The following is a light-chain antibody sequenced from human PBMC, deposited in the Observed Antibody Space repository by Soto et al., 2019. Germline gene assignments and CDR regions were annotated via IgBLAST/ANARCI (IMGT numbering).Light chain of an antibody. CDR2: KAS. CDR1: QSISSW. CDR3: QQYNSYSPRT. V-gene: IGKV1-5*03. J-gene: IGKJ1*01. Sequence: DIQMTQSPSTLSASVGDRVTITCRASQSISSWLAWYQQKPGKAPKLLIYKASSLESGVPSRLSGSGSGTEFTLTISSLQPDDFATYYCQQYNSYSPRTFGQGTKVDIK.